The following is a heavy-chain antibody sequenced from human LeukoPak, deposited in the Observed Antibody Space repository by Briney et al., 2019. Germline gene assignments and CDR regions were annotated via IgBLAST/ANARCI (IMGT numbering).Heavy chain of an antibody. D-gene: IGHD2-15*01. Sequence: GGSLRLSCAASGFTLSGYWIHWVRQAPGKGLVWVARINPDGSTTSYADSVQGRITISRDNAKDTLYLQMHSLRAEDTAVYYCAKSRKGVAATGYFDYWGQGTLVTVSS. CDR2: INPDGSTT. CDR3: AKSRKGVAATGYFDY. J-gene: IGHJ4*02. V-gene: IGHV3-74*01. CDR1: GFTLSGYW.